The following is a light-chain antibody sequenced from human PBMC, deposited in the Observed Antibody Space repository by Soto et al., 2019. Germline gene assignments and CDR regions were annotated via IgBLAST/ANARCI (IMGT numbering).Light chain of an antibody. CDR1: QSVNSN. Sequence: EIVMTQSPATLSVSPGERATLSCRASQSVNSNLAWYQQKPGQAPRLLMSAASTRATGTPARFSGSGSGTEFTLTITSLQSEDFALYYCPQYHHLWTFGQGTKVDIK. CDR2: AAS. J-gene: IGKJ1*01. V-gene: IGKV3-15*01. CDR3: PQYHHLWT.